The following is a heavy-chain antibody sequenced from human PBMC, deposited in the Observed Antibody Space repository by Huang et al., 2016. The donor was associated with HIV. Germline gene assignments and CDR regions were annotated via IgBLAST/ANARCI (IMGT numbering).Heavy chain of an antibody. CDR3: TSGDPIVNWFDP. J-gene: IGHJ5*02. Sequence: QVQLVQSGAEVKKPGSSVKVSCKASGGTFSSYALSWVRQAPGQGLEWMGGIIPIFSTVTYAQTFQGRVTITADEATTTADMELNSLRSEDTVVYYCTSGDPIVNWFDPWGQGTLVTVSS. CDR2: IIPIFSTV. D-gene: IGHD3-16*02. V-gene: IGHV1-69*13. CDR1: GGTFSSYA.